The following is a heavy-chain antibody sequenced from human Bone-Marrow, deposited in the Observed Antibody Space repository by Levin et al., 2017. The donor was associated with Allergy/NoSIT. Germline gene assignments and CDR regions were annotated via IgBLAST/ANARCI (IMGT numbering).Heavy chain of an antibody. CDR3: AKNRGYSSRAMDV. D-gene: IGHD6-13*01. CDR2: ISGSSAST. Sequence: GGSLRLSCAASGFTFSSYAMTWVRQAPGKGLEWVSAISGSSASTYYADSVKGRFTISRDNSKNTMYLQMNSLRAEDTALYYCAKNRGYSSRAMDVWGQGTTVTVSS. J-gene: IGHJ6*02. CDR1: GFTFSSYA. V-gene: IGHV3-23*01.